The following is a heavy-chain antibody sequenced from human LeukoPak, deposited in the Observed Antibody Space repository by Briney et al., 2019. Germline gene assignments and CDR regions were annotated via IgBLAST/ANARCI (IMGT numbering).Heavy chain of an antibody. J-gene: IGHJ4*02. CDR1: GGSFSGYY. Sequence: SETLSLTCAVYGGSFSGYYWSWIRQPPGKGLEWIGEINHSGSTNYNPSLKSRVTISVDTSKNQFSLKLSSVTAADTAVYYCARGKHRIQLWNWGQGTLVTVSS. CDR3: ARGKHRIQLWN. D-gene: IGHD5-18*01. V-gene: IGHV4-34*01. CDR2: INHSGST.